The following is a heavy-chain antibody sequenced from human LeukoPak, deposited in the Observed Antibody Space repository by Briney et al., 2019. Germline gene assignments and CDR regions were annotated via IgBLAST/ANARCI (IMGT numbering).Heavy chain of an antibody. V-gene: IGHV3-48*03. CDR3: AELGITMIGGV. CDR2: ISSSGSTI. CDR1: GFTFSSYE. J-gene: IGHJ6*04. D-gene: IGHD3-10*02. Sequence: GGSLRLSCAASGFTFSSYEMNWVRQAPGKGLEWVSYISSSGSTIYYADSVKGRFTISRDNAKNSLYLQMNSLRSEGTAVYYCAELGITMIGGVWGKGTTVTISS.